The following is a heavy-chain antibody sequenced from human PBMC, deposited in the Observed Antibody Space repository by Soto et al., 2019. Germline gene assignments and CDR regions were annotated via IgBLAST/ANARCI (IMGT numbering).Heavy chain of an antibody. Sequence: VGSLRLSCEASGFTFNSHEMNWVRQAPGKGLEWISHISTSGSTITYADSVKGRFTISRDNANNSLYLQMNSLRAEDTAVYYCARAAGNVVRGLYGMDVCGQGTTVTVSS. J-gene: IGHJ6*01. D-gene: IGHD3-10*01. CDR1: GFTFNSHE. V-gene: IGHV3-48*03. CDR3: ARAAGNVVRGLYGMDV. CDR2: ISTSGSTI.